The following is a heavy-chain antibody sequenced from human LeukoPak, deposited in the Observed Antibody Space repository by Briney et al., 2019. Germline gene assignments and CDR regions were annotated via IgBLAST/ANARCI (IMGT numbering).Heavy chain of an antibody. V-gene: IGHV3-30*01. J-gene: IGHJ1*01. CDR3: ARSDCCDSSGYYKH. D-gene: IGHD3-22*01. CDR2: ISYDGSNK. CDR1: GFTFSSYA. Sequence: PGGSLRLSCAASGFTFSSYAMHWVRQAPGKGLEWVAVISYDGSNKYYADSVKGRFTISRDNSKNTLYLQMNSLRAEDTAVYYCARSDCCDSSGYYKHWGQGTLVTVSS.